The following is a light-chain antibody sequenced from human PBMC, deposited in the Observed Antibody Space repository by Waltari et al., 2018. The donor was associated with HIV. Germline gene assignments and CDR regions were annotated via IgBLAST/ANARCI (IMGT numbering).Light chain of an antibody. J-gene: IGLJ1*01. V-gene: IGLV2-8*01. CDR1: SSDVGTSNY. CDR2: EVT. CDR3: SSYVGNNIYV. Sequence: QSALTQPPSASGSPGQSVTISCIGTSSDVGTSNYVSWYQHHPGRAPKLMIVEVTQRASGVPDRFSASRSGNTAYLTVSGLQPEDEADYYCSSYVGNNIYVFGTGTKVTVL.